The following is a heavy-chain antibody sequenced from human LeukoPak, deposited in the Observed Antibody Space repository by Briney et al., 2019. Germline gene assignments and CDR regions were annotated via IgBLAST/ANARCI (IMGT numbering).Heavy chain of an antibody. J-gene: IGHJ1*01. Sequence: GVSLRLSCAASGFTFSTYWMTWVRQAPGKGLEWVANIKNDGSVRYYVESVKGRFTISRDNAKNSLYLQMNSLRAEDTAVYYCARGGYSSSLQHWGQGTLVTVSS. CDR2: IKNDGSVR. CDR1: GFTFSTYW. V-gene: IGHV3-7*03. CDR3: ARGGYSSSLQH. D-gene: IGHD6-13*01.